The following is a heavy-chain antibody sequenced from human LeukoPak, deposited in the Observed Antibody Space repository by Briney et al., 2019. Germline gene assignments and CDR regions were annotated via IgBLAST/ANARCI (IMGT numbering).Heavy chain of an antibody. D-gene: IGHD4-17*01. CDR2: FYYSGST. J-gene: IGHJ3*02. Sequence: SETLSLTCTVTGGSFSTYYWSWIRQPPGKGLEWIGHFYYSGSTNYNPSLKSRVTISVDTSRNQFSLKLSSVTAADTAVYYCARHSGVGYGDYSDAFDIWGQGTMVTVSS. CDR1: GGSFSTYY. V-gene: IGHV4-59*08. CDR3: ARHSGVGYGDYSDAFDI.